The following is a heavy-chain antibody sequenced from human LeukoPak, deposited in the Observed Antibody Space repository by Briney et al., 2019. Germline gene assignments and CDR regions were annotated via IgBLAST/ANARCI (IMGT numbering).Heavy chain of an antibody. CDR3: ARVCTSCYPRAFDI. CDR2: IYYSGST. CDR1: GGFFTGYY. Sequence: SETLSLTCSVSGGFFTGYYWSWIRQPPGKGLEWIGYIYYSGSTNYNPSLKSRVTISVDTSKNQFSLKLSSVTAADTAVYYCARVCTSCYPRAFDIWGQGTMVTVSS. J-gene: IGHJ3*02. V-gene: IGHV4-59*08. D-gene: IGHD2-2*01.